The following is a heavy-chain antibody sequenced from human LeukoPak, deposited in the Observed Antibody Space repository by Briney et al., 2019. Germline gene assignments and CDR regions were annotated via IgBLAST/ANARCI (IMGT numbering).Heavy chain of an antibody. V-gene: IGHV3-74*01. CDR1: GFTFSSYW. CDR3: ARVGSSGWYGGWFDP. Sequence: GGSLRLSCAASGFTFSSYWMHWVRQAPGKGLVWVSRINSDGSSTSYADSVKGRFTISRDNAKNTLYLQMNSLRAEDTAVYYCARVGSSGWYGGWFDPWGQGTLVTVSS. CDR2: INSDGSST. D-gene: IGHD6-19*01. J-gene: IGHJ5*02.